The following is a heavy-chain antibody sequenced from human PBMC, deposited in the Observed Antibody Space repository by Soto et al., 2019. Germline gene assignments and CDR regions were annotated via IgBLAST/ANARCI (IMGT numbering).Heavy chain of an antibody. Sequence: PGESLKISCKGSGYSFTSYWIGWVRQMPGKGLEWMGIIYPGDSDTRYSPSFQGHVTISADKSISTAYLQWSSLKASDTAMYYCATSSAGNYYYCGMDVWGQGTTVTVSS. J-gene: IGHJ6*02. CDR2: IYPGDSDT. V-gene: IGHV5-51*01. CDR1: GYSFTSYW. D-gene: IGHD6-13*01. CDR3: ATSSAGNYYYCGMDV.